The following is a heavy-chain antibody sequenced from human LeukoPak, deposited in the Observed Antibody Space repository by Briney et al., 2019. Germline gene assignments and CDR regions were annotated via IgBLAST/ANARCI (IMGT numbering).Heavy chain of an antibody. CDR1: GFTFSSYA. Sequence: GGSLRLSCAATGFTFSSYAMSWVRQAPGKGLEWVSAISGSGGSTYYADSVKGRFTISRDNSKSTLYLQMNSLRAEDTAAYYCAKDPGYCSGGSCYPYFDYWGQGTLVTVSS. CDR3: AKDPGYCSGGSCYPYFDY. D-gene: IGHD2-15*01. CDR2: ISGSGGST. J-gene: IGHJ4*02. V-gene: IGHV3-23*01.